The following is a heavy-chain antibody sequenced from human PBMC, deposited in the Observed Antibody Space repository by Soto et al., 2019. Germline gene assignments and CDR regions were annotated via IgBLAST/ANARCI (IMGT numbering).Heavy chain of an antibody. CDR2: ISYDGSNK. CDR1: GFTFSSYG. CDR3: AKDRAIAAPRDYYGMDV. V-gene: IGHV3-30*18. Sequence: PGGSLRLSCAASGFTFSSYGMHWGRQAPGKGLAWVAVISYDGSNKYYADPVKGRFTISRDNSKNTLYLQMNSLRAEDTAVYYCAKDRAIAAPRDYYGMDVWGQGTTVTVSS. J-gene: IGHJ6*02. D-gene: IGHD6-6*01.